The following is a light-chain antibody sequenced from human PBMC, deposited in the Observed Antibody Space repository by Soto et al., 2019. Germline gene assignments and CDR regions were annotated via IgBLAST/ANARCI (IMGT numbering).Light chain of an antibody. V-gene: IGLV2-14*01. CDR2: EVN. Sequence: QSALTQPASVSGSPGQSITISCTGTSSDVGSHNYVSWYQQHPGKAPKLIIFEVNSRPSGVSNRFSGSKSGCAASLTISGLQAEDEADYYCSSYSSTSTPYVFGGGTKVTVL. CDR3: SSYSSTSTPYV. CDR1: SSDVGSHNY. J-gene: IGLJ1*01.